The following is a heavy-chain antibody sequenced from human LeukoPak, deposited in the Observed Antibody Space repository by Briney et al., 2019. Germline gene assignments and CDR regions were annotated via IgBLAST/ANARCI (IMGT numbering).Heavy chain of an antibody. CDR1: GYTFTSYD. CDR2: MNPNSGNT. Sequence: ASVKVSCKASGYTFTSYDINWVRQATGQGLEWMGWMNPNSGNTGYAQKFQGRVTMTRNTSISTAYMELSSLRSEDTAVYYRARGAPYYYGMDVWGQGTTVTVSS. CDR3: ARGAPYYYGMDV. J-gene: IGHJ6*02. V-gene: IGHV1-8*01.